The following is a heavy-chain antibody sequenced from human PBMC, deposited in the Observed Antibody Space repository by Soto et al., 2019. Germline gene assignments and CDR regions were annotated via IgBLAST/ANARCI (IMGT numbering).Heavy chain of an antibody. CDR2: IYGDDDK. Sequence: QITLRESGPTLVQPTQTLTLTCTLSGVSLSTSGEGVGWIRQPPGKALEWLALIYGDDDKRFSPSLKSRLANPRDISKNQGVMTMTDMAPEDTASYYCAHRQRTVVVGAPVDLWGQGSQGTVSS. J-gene: IGHJ5*02. CDR3: AHRQRTVVVGAPVDL. V-gene: IGHV2-5*02. CDR1: GVSLSTSGEG. D-gene: IGHD2-15*01.